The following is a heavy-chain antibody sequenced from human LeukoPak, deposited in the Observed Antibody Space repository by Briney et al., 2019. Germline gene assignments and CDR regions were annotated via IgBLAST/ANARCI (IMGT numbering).Heavy chain of an antibody. Sequence: PSETLSLTCAVSGYSTSSGYYWGWIRQPPGKGLEWIGSIYYSGSTYYNPSLKSRVTISVDTSKNQFSLKLSSVTAADTAVYYCARPLYYVVAFDIWGQGTMVTVSS. J-gene: IGHJ3*02. D-gene: IGHD3-16*01. CDR2: IYYSGST. CDR1: GYSTSSGYY. CDR3: ARPLYYVVAFDI. V-gene: IGHV4-38-2*01.